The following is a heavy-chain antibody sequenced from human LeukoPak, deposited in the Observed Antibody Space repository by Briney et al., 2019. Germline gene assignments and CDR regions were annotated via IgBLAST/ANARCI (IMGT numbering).Heavy chain of an antibody. CDR3: AKGAYSSSWYISEYFQH. CDR1: GFAFSDYY. Sequence: PGGSLRLSCAASGFAFSDYYMSWVRQAPGKGLEWVSAMSVSGGSTYYADSVKGRFTISRDNSKNTLYLQMNSLRAEDTAVYYCAKGAYSSSWYISEYFQHWGQGTLVTVSS. J-gene: IGHJ1*01. V-gene: IGHV3-23*01. CDR2: MSVSGGST. D-gene: IGHD6-13*01.